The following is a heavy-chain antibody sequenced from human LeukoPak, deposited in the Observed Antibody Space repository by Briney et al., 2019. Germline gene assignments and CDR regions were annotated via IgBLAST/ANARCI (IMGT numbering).Heavy chain of an antibody. D-gene: IGHD5-18*01. CDR3: ASPMWDTAIHDY. CDR1: GFPFSSYG. Sequence: TGGSLRLSCAASGFPFSSYGMHWVRQAPGKGLEWVSRINSDGSITSYADSVKGRFTISRDNAKDTLYLQMNSLRAEDAAVYYCASPMWDTAIHDYWGQGTLVTVSS. J-gene: IGHJ4*02. V-gene: IGHV3-74*01. CDR2: INSDGSIT.